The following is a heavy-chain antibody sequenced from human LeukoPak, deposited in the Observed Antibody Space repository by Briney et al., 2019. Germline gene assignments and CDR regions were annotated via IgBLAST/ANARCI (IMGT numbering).Heavy chain of an antibody. Sequence: PGASVKVSCKASGGTFSSYAISWVRQAPGQGLEWMGGIIPIFCTANYAQKFQGRVTITTDESTSTAYMELSSLRSEDTAVYYCARDIIIAAAGMDYYYYYMDVWGKGTTVTVSS. D-gene: IGHD6-13*01. CDR1: GGTFSSYA. J-gene: IGHJ6*03. CDR3: ARDIIIAAAGMDYYYYYMDV. V-gene: IGHV1-69*05. CDR2: IIPIFCTA.